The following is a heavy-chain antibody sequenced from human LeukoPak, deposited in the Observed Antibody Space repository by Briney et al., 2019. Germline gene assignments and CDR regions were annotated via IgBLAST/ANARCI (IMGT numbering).Heavy chain of an antibody. J-gene: IGHJ6*02. D-gene: IGHD6-19*01. CDR2: IYYSGST. Sequence: SETLSLPCTVSGGFISIYYWSWIRQPPGKGLEWIGYIYYSGSTNYNTPLKSRVTISVVTSKNQFSLKLSSVAAADTAVYYCARGGSSGPYYYGMDVWGQGTTVTVSS. V-gene: IGHV4-59*01. CDR1: GGFISIYY. CDR3: ARGGSSGPYYYGMDV.